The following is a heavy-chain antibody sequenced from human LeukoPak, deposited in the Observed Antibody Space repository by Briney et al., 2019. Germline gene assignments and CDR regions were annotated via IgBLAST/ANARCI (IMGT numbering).Heavy chain of an antibody. CDR1: GFTFGSYS. CDR2: ISSGSTYI. D-gene: IGHD3-10*01. Sequence: PGGSLRLSRTASGFTFGSYSMNWVRQAPGKGLQWVSSISSGSTYIYYADSVKGRFTISRDNTKNSLYLQMNSLRGEDTAVYYCARGDGATPPDAFDVWGQGTMVTVSS. J-gene: IGHJ3*01. V-gene: IGHV3-21*01. CDR3: ARGDGATPPDAFDV.